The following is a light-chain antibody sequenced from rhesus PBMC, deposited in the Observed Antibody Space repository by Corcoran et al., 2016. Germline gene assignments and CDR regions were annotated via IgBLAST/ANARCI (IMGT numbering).Light chain of an antibody. V-gene: IGKV1-36*02. Sequence: DIQMTQSPSALSASVGDRVTSTCRSSQGISDYLSWYQQKPGKAPKRIVYAASSFESWVPSMFSGSGSGTGVTITRRSLQPEDFAAYYCLQGYATPFTFGPGTKLDIK. J-gene: IGKJ3*01. CDR2: AAS. CDR1: QGISDY. CDR3: LQGYATPFT.